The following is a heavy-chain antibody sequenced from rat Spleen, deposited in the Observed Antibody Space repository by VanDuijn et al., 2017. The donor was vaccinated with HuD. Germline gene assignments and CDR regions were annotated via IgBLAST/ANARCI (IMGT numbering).Heavy chain of an antibody. CDR3: ARHRQQPLGYWYFDF. CDR1: GFTFSDYA. V-gene: IGHV5-17*01. Sequence: EVQLVESGGGLVQPGRSLKLSCAASGFTFSDYAMAWVRQAPKKGLEWVATIIYDGSSTYYRDSVKGRFTISRDNAKSTLYLQMNSLRSEDTATYYCARHRQQPLGYWYFDFWGQGVMVTVSS. CDR2: IIYDGSST. D-gene: IGHD4-2*01. J-gene: IGHJ2*01.